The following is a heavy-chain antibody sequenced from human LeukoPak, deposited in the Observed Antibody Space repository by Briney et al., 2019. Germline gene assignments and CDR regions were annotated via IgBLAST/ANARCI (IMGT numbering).Heavy chain of an antibody. CDR3: ARDSHYYGSGSSPLASYYGMDV. V-gene: IGHV3-48*02. CDR2: ISFSSSTL. D-gene: IGHD3-10*01. Sequence: GGSLRLPCAASGFTFSSYSMNWVRQAPGKGLEWVSYISFSSSTLYYADSVKGRFTISRDNAKNSLYLQMNSLRDEDTAVYYCARDSHYYGSGSSPLASYYGMDVWGQGTTVTVSS. J-gene: IGHJ6*02. CDR1: GFTFSSYS.